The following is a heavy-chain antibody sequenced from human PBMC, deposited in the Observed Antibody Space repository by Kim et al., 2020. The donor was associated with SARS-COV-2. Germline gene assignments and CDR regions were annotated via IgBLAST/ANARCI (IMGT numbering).Heavy chain of an antibody. Sequence: GGSLRLSCAASGFTFSDHYMDWVRQAPGKGLEWVGRTRNKANSYTTEYAASVKGRFTISRDDSKNSLYLQMNSLKTEDTAVYYCARFLGRSGAFDIWGQVTMVTVSS. V-gene: IGHV3-72*01. CDR2: TRNKANSYTT. CDR1: GFTFSDHY. CDR3: ARFLGRSGAFDI. J-gene: IGHJ3*02. D-gene: IGHD3-3*01.